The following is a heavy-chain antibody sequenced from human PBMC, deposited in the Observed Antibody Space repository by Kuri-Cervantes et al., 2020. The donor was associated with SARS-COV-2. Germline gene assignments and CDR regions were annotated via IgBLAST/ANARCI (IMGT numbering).Heavy chain of an antibody. CDR2: ISSRSTTI. D-gene: IGHD3-3*01. J-gene: IGHJ6*02. Sequence: GESLKISCAASGFTFSSYGMHWVRQAPGKGLEWISYISSRSTTIYYADPAKGRFTISRDNSKNTLYLQMGSLRAEDMAVYYCARGNITYYDFWSGYYYYYYGMDVWGQGTTVTVSS. V-gene: IGHV3-48*01. CDR1: GFTFSSYG. CDR3: ARGNITYYDFWSGYYYYYYGMDV.